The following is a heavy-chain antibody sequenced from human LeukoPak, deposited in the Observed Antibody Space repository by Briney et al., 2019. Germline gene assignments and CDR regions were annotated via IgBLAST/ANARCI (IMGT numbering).Heavy chain of an antibody. J-gene: IGHJ4*02. CDR2: INHSGST. D-gene: IGHD3-22*01. Sequence: PSETLSLTCAVYGGSSSGYYWSWIRQPPGKGLEWIGEINHSGSTNYNPSLKSRVTISVDTSKNQFSLKLSSVTAADTAVYYCAREVHYYDSSGYPYGFDYWGQGTLVTVSS. V-gene: IGHV4-34*01. CDR3: AREVHYYDSSGYPYGFDY. CDR1: GGSSSGYY.